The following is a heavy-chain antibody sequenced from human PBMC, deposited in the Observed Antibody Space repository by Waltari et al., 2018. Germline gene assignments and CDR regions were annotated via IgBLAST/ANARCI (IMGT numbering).Heavy chain of an antibody. Sequence: QVQLQQWGAGLLKPSETLSLTCAVYGGSFSDYYWSWIRQPPGQGLEWIGEINHSGSTNYNPSLKSRVTISADTSKNQFSLKLSSVTAADTAVYYCARAGRTFYNDGSSSIDYWGQGTLVTVSS. V-gene: IGHV4-34*01. D-gene: IGHD3-22*01. J-gene: IGHJ4*02. CDR3: ARAGRTFYNDGSSSIDY. CDR1: GGSFSDYY. CDR2: INHSGST.